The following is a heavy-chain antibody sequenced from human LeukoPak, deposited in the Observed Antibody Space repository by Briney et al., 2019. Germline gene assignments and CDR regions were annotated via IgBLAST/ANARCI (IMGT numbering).Heavy chain of an antibody. J-gene: IGHJ4*02. CDR2: ISSSGSTI. CDR3: AKPIYSGYDLELYYFDY. D-gene: IGHD5-12*01. Sequence: GGSLRLSCAASGFTFSSYEMNWVRQAPGKGLEWVSYISSSGSTIYYAGSVKGRFTISRDNAKNSLYLQMNSLRAEDTAVYYCAKPIYSGYDLELYYFDYWGQGTLVTVSS. CDR1: GFTFSSYE. V-gene: IGHV3-48*03.